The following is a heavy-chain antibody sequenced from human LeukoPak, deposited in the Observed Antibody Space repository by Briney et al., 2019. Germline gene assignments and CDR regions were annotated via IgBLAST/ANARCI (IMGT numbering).Heavy chain of an antibody. V-gene: IGHV1-46*01. J-gene: IGHJ4*02. CDR3: ARAYDPDDY. CDR2: INPSADVT. D-gene: IGHD1-1*01. CDR1: GYTFTGYY. Sequence: ASVKVSCKASGYTFTGYYIHWVRQAPGQGLEWMEIINPSADVTSYAQKFQGRVTMTRDTSASTVFMELSSLRSDDTAVYYCARAYDPDDYWGQGTLVTVSS.